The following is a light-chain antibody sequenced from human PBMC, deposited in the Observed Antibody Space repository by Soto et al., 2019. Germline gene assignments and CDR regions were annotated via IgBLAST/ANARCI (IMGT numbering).Light chain of an antibody. CDR1: QSVSSN. CDR2: GTS. CDR3: QQYNNMWT. J-gene: IGKJ1*01. Sequence: IVMTQSPDTLSVSPGERATLSCRASQSVSSNLAWYQQKPGQAPRLLIYGTSTRATGIPARFSGSGSGTEFTLTISSLQSEDLAVYYCQQYNNMWTFGQGTKVEIK. V-gene: IGKV3D-15*01.